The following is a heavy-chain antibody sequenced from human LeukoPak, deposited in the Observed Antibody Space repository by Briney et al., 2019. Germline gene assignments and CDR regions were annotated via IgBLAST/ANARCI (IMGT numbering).Heavy chain of an antibody. J-gene: IGHJ4*02. CDR1: GYNFISYG. CDR2: ISPYNGNT. V-gene: IGHV1-18*01. Sequence: ASVKVSCKASGYNFISYGICWVRQAPGQGLEWMGWISPYNGNTNYAQKLQGRVTMTRDTSISTAYMELSRLRSDDTAVYYCARGDSSSFFLFDYWGQGTLVTVSS. D-gene: IGHD6-13*01. CDR3: ARGDSSSFFLFDY.